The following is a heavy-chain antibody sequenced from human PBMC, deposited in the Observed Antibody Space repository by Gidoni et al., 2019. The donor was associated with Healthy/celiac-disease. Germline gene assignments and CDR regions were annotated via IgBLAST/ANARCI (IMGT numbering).Heavy chain of an antibody. Sequence: QVQLVQSRAEVKKPGASVKVSCQASGYTLTSYGSSWVRQAPGQGLEWMGWISADNGNTNDAQKLQGRVTMTTDTSTSTAYMELRSLGSDDTAVYYCARDGDSGYDFDYWGQGTLVTVSS. J-gene: IGHJ4*02. V-gene: IGHV1-18*01. D-gene: IGHD5-12*01. CDR3: ARDGDSGYDFDY. CDR2: ISADNGNT. CDR1: GYTLTSYG.